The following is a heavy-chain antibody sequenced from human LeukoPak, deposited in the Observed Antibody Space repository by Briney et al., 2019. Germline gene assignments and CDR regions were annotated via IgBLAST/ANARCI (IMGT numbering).Heavy chain of an antibody. D-gene: IGHD2-2*01. CDR2: IIPIFGTA. Sequence: SVKVSCKASGGTFSSYAISWVRQAPGQGLEWMGGIIPIFGTANYAQKFQGRVTTTADESTSTAYMELSRLRSDDTAVYHCARGYCDSTSCYLNWFDPWGQGTLVTVSS. J-gene: IGHJ5*02. CDR1: GGTFSSYA. V-gene: IGHV1-69*13. CDR3: ARGYCDSTSCYLNWFDP.